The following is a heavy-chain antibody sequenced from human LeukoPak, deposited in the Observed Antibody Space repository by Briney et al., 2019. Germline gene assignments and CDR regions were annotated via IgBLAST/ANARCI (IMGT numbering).Heavy chain of an antibody. D-gene: IGHD3-22*01. J-gene: IGHJ4*02. V-gene: IGHV4-34*01. CDR2: INRSGST. Sequence: PSETLFLTCAVYGGSFSGYYWSWIRQPPGKGLEWIGEINRSGSTNYNPSLKSRVTISVDTSKNQFSLKLSSVTAADTAVYYCARGHVNLNYYDSSGYYYSFVYWGQGTLVTVSS. CDR1: GGSFSGYY. CDR3: ARGHVNLNYYDSSGYYYSFVY.